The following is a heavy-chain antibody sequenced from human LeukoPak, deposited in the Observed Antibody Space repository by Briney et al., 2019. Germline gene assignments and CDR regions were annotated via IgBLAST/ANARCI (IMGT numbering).Heavy chain of an antibody. CDR1: GGSISSYY. CDR3: ARHGRGVQH. J-gene: IGHJ1*01. CDR2: INYSGST. Sequence: SETLSLTCTVSGGSISSYYWSWIRQPPGKGLEWIGYINYSGSTNYNPSLKSRVTISVDTSKNQFSLKLSSVTAADTAVYYCARHGRGVQHWGQGTLVTVSS. D-gene: IGHD5-24*01. V-gene: IGHV4-59*08.